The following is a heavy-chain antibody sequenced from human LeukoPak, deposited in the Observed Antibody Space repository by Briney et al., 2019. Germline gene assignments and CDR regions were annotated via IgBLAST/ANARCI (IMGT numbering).Heavy chain of an antibody. V-gene: IGHV3-21*01. Sequence: PGGSLRLSCAASGFSFSRYSMNWVRQAPGKGLEWVSSITTSSSYIYYADSVKGRFTISRDNAKNSLFLQMNSLRAEDTAVYYCTTEGWLHTGLEYWGQGTLVTVSS. CDR1: GFSFSRYS. J-gene: IGHJ4*02. CDR3: TTEGWLHTGLEY. CDR2: ITTSSSYI. D-gene: IGHD3-3*01.